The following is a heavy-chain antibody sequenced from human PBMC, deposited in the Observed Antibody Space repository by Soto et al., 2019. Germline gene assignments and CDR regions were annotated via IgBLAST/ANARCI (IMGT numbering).Heavy chain of an antibody. V-gene: IGHV1-69*13. CDR2: IIPIFGTA. CDR1: GGTLSSYA. D-gene: IGHD6-19*01. Sequence: SVKVSCKASGGTLSSYAISWVRQAPGQGLEWMGGIIPIFGTANYAQKFQGRVTITADESTSTAYMELSSLRSEDTAVYYCARDVGSPLIAVADNYYYYGMDVWGQGTTVTV. J-gene: IGHJ6*02. CDR3: ARDVGSPLIAVADNYYYYGMDV.